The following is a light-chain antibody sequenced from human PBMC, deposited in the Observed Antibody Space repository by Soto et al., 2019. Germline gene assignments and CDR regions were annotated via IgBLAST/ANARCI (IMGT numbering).Light chain of an antibody. V-gene: IGKV3-20*01. CDR3: QQYGSLIT. J-gene: IGKJ5*01. Sequence: EIVFTKSLGTLSLYPGERATLSCRASQSVSSSYLAWYQQKPGQAPRLLIYGASSRATGIPDRFSGSGSGTDFTLTISRLEPEDFAVYYCQQYGSLITFGQGTRLEVK. CDR1: QSVSSSY. CDR2: GAS.